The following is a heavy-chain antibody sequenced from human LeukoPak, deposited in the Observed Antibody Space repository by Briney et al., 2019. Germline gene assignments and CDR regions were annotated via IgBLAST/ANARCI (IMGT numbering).Heavy chain of an antibody. D-gene: IGHD3-22*01. V-gene: IGHV1-24*01. J-gene: IGHJ4*02. CDR2: FDPEDGET. CDR1: GYTLTELS. Sequence: GASVKVSCKVSGYTLTELSKHWVRQAPGKGLEWMGGFDPEDGETIYAQKFQGRVTMTEDTSTDTAYMELSSLRSEDTAVYYCATAAAGYYDSSGYPRRPIRKRYLDYWGQGTPVTVSS. CDR3: ATAAAGYYDSSGYPRRPIRKRYLDY.